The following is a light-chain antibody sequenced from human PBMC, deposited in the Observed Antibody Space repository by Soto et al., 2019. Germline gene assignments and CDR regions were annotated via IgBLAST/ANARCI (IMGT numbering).Light chain of an antibody. CDR1: SSDVGGYNY. V-gene: IGLV2-14*01. CDR2: DVS. J-gene: IGLJ1*01. Sequence: QSALTQPASVSGSPGQSITISCTGTSSDVGGYNYVSWYQQHPGKAPKLMIYDVSNRPSGVSNRFSGSKSGNTASLTISGLQAEDEDDYYCSSYTRSSTLYVFGTGTKLTVL. CDR3: SSYTRSSTLYV.